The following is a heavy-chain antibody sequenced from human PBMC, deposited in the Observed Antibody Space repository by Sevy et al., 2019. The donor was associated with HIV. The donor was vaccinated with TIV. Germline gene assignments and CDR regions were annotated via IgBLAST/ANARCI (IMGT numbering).Heavy chain of an antibody. CDR2: ISAYNGNT. Sequence: ASVKVSCKDSGYTFTGYGISWVRQAPGQGLEWMGWISAYNGNTNYAQMLQGRVTMTTDTSTSTAYMELRSLRSDDTAVYYCARGDCSSTSCYTLIAALPYYYYGMDVWGQGTTVTVSS. CDR1: GYTFTGYG. CDR3: ARGDCSSTSCYTLIAALPYYYYGMDV. J-gene: IGHJ6*02. V-gene: IGHV1-18*01. D-gene: IGHD2-2*02.